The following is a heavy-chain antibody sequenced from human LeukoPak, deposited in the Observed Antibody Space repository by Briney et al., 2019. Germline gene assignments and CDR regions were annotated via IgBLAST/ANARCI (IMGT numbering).Heavy chain of an antibody. V-gene: IGHV3-7*03. CDR1: GLTVSNHW. CDR2: IKQERGQE. J-gene: IGHJ5*02. Sequence: GGSLRLSSVASGLTVSNHWMSWVRQAPGKGLEWVANIKQERGQEYFVDSVKGRFTISKDSAKNSLYLQMNSLRVEDTAMYYCASLDTAKQPLANHWGQGTLVTVSS. CDR3: ASLDTAKQPLANH. D-gene: IGHD5-18*01.